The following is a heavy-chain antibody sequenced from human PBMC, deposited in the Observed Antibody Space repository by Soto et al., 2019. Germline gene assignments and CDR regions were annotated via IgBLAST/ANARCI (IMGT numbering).Heavy chain of an antibody. J-gene: IGHJ5*02. Sequence: ASVKVSCKASGYTFTSYGISCVRQAPGQGLEWMGWISAYNGNTNYAQKLQGRVTMTTDTSTSTAYMELRSLRSDDTTVYYCARDLGFGVVSVGWFDPWGQGTLVTVSS. CDR3: ARDLGFGVVSVGWFDP. CDR1: GYTFTSYG. V-gene: IGHV1-18*01. D-gene: IGHD3-3*01. CDR2: ISAYNGNT.